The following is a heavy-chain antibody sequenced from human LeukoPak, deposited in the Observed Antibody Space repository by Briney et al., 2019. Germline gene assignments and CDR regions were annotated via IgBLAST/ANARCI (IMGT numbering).Heavy chain of an antibody. Sequence: GGSLRLSCAASGFTFDDYAMHWVRQAPGKGLEWVSLISGDGGSTYYADSVKSRFTISRDNSKNSLYLQMNSLRTEDTALYYCAEGSRRGSLLYAFDIWGQGTMVTVSS. V-gene: IGHV3-43*02. D-gene: IGHD5-12*01. CDR1: GFTFDDYA. CDR2: ISGDGGST. J-gene: IGHJ3*02. CDR3: AEGSRRGSLLYAFDI.